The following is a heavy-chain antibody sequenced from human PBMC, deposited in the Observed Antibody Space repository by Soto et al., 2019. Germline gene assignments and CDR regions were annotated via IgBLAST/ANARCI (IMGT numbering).Heavy chain of an antibody. D-gene: IGHD2-21*02. Sequence: QVQLQESGPGLVKPSQTLSLTCTVSGGSISSGDYYWSWIRQPPGKGLEWIGYIYYSGSTYYNPSLKSRVTISVDTSKNQFSLKLSSVIAADTPVYYCARDVPPTYCGGDCYENDYWGQGTLVTVSS. J-gene: IGHJ4*02. CDR2: IYYSGST. CDR1: GGSISSGDYY. V-gene: IGHV4-30-4*01. CDR3: ARDVPPTYCGGDCYENDY.